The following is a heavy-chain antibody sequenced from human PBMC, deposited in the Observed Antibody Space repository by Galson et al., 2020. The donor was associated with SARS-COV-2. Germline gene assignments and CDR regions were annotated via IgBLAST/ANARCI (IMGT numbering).Heavy chain of an antibody. CDR3: ARSHDSNGNAFDI. CDR2: IHTTGST. CDR1: GGSISSGSYY. J-gene: IGHJ3*02. D-gene: IGHD3-22*01. V-gene: IGHV4-61*02. Sequence: SENLSLTCTVSGGSISSGSYYWSWIRQTAGKGLEWIGRIHTTGSTNYNTSLKSRVTISVDTSKNQFSLRLSSVNAADTAVYYCARSHDSNGNAFDIWGQGTMVTVSS.